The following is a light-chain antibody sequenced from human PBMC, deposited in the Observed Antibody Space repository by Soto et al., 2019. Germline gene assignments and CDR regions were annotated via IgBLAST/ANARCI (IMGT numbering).Light chain of an antibody. CDR1: QSISIY. Sequence: EIVLTQSPATLSLSPGERATLSCRASQSISIYLAWYQQKPGQAPRLLISDASKRAPGIPARFSGSGSGTDFTLTIDNLQHEDSATYYCQQSHSTPPTFGPGTKLEIK. CDR3: QQSHSTPPT. V-gene: IGKV3-11*01. CDR2: DAS. J-gene: IGKJ2*01.